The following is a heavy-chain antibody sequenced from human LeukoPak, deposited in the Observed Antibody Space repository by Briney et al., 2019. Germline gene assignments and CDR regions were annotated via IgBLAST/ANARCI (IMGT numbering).Heavy chain of an antibody. CDR1: GGSSSRSY. CDR3: ARYDSSGYSSLNFDY. Sequence: SETLSLTCTVSGGSSSRSYWSWIRQPPGKGLEWIGCIYYNGITKYNPSLKSRVTISLDTSKTQLSLKLSSVTAADTAVYYCARYDSSGYSSLNFDYWGQGTLVTVSS. V-gene: IGHV4-59*12. CDR2: IYYNGIT. J-gene: IGHJ4*02. D-gene: IGHD3-22*01.